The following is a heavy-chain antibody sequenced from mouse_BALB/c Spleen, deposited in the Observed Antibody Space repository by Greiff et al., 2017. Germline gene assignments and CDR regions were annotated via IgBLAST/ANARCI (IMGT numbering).Heavy chain of an antibody. CDR2: ILPGSGST. CDR3: AITTLVDYAMDY. CDR1: GYTFSSYW. D-gene: IGHD1-1*01. Sequence: VQLLQSGAELMKPGASVKISCKATGYTFSSYWIEWVKQRPGHGLEWIGEILPGSGSTNYNEKFKGKATFTADTSSNTAYMQLSSLTSEDSAVYYCAITTLVDYAMDYWGQGTSVTVSS. J-gene: IGHJ4*01. V-gene: IGHV1-9*01.